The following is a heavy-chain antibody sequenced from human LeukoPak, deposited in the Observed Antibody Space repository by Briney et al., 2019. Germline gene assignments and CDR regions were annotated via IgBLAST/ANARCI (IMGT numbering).Heavy chain of an antibody. CDR1: GGSISSGSYY. CDR2: IYTSGST. J-gene: IGHJ5*02. CDR3: ARGLSSGYYFNSRGNWFDP. D-gene: IGHD3-22*01. V-gene: IGHV4-61*02. Sequence: SQTLSLTCTVSGGSISSGSYYWSWIRQPAGKGLEWIGRIYTSGSTNYNPSLKSRVTISVDTSKDQFSLKLSSVTAADTAVYYCARGLSSGYYFNSRGNWFDPWGQGTLVTVSS.